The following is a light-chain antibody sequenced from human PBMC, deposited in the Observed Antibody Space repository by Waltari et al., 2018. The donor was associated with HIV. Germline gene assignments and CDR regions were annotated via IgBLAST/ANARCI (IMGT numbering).Light chain of an antibody. CDR3: GTWDSSLSAVV. CDR1: STNTGNNY. CDR2: YNN. Sequence: QPVLPQPPPVSAAPGQPVTISCSGSSTNTGNNYKTCYQQLPGTAPKLLIYYNNKRPSGIPDRFSGSKSGTSATLGITGLQAGDEADYYCGTWDSSLSAVVFGGGTKLTVL. V-gene: IGLV1-51*01. J-gene: IGLJ2*01.